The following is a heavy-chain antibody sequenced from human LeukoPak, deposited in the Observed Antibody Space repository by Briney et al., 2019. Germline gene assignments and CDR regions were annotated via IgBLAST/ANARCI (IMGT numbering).Heavy chain of an antibody. CDR3: ARMARIAVAGLDY. J-gene: IGHJ4*02. Sequence: SETLSLTCTVSGGSISINSYYWGWIRQPPGKGLEWIGHIYYSGTTYYSPSLKSRVTISVDTSKNQFSLKLNSVTAADTAVYYCARMARIAVAGLDYWGQGTLVTVSS. CDR2: IYYSGTT. V-gene: IGHV4-39*07. CDR1: GGSISINSYY. D-gene: IGHD6-19*01.